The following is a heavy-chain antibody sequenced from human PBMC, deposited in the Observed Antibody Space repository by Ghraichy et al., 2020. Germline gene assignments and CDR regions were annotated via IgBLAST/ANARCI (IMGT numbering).Heavy chain of an antibody. Sequence: GGSLRLSCAASGFNFITYWMTWVRQAPGKGLEWVANIKQDGSEQYYVDSVKGRFTISRDNAKNSLYLQMDSLRAEDTAVYYCARDEGWEQWPPGGLAYWGQGALVTVSS. CDR3: ARDEGWEQWPPGGLAY. J-gene: IGHJ4*02. CDR1: GFNFITYW. D-gene: IGHD6-19*01. V-gene: IGHV3-7*01. CDR2: IKQDGSEQ.